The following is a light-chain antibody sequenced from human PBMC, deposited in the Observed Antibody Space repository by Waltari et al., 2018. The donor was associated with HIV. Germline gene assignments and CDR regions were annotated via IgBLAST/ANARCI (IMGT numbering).Light chain of an antibody. J-gene: IGKJ1*01. V-gene: IGKV1-5*03. CDR3: QQYYLSPWT. Sequence: DIKMTQSLSTLSASVGDRVTLTCRASQRISNWLAWYQQKPGNSPKLLIYKASTLEGGVPSRFRGSGSGTEFTLTINSLQPDDFATYFCQQYYLSPWTFGQGARV. CDR2: KAS. CDR1: QRISNW.